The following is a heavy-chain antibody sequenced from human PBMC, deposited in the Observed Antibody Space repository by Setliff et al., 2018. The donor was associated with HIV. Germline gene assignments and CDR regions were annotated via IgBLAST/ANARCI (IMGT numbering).Heavy chain of an antibody. D-gene: IGHD4-17*01. CDR2: IFPGDSDT. CDR1: GFNFNTDW. V-gene: IGHV5-51*01. J-gene: IGHJ6*03. Sequence: GESLKISCTGSGFNFNTDWIVWVRQIPGKGLEWMGGIFPGDSDTRYSPSFQDQVTISVDKSISTAYLQWRSLKASDTAFYYCASLRGDYVGQYYYYMDIWGKGTTVTVSS. CDR3: ASLRGDYVGQYYYYMDI.